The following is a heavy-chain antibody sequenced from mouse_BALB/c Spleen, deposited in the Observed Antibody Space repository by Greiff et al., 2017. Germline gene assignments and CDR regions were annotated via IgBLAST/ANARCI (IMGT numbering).Heavy chain of an antibody. J-gene: IGHJ4*01. Sequence: EVKLVESGGGLVQPGGSRKLSCAASGFTFSSFGMHWVRQAPEKGLEWVAYISSGSSTIYYADTVKGRFTISRDNPKNTLFLQMTSLRSEDTAMYYCERPPYYYGSMDYWGQGTSVTVSS. CDR2: ISSGSSTI. D-gene: IGHD1-2*01. CDR3: ERPPYYYGSMDY. V-gene: IGHV5-17*02. CDR1: GFTFSSFG.